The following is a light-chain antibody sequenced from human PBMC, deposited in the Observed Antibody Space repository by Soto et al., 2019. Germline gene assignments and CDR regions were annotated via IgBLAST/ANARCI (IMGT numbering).Light chain of an antibody. CDR3: QQYGSSPRT. V-gene: IGKV3-20*01. Sequence: ENFLTQSPGTLSFSPGEGATRSCRSSLGVSANYLAWYQQKPGQAPTLLIYGASIRAAGIPDRFSGSGSGTDFTLTIRRLEPEDFAVYYCQQYGSSPRTFGQGTKVDIK. J-gene: IGKJ1*01. CDR1: LGVSANY. CDR2: GAS.